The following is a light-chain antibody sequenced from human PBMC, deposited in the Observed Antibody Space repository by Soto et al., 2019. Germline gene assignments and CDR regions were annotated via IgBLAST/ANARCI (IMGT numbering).Light chain of an antibody. CDR3: QVWDISSGHVV. CDR1: HIGSKS. J-gene: IGLJ3*02. V-gene: IGLV3-21*01. Sequence: SYELTQPPSVSVAPGKTASVACGGSHIGSKSVHWYQKKSGQAPGLVMYYDSDRPSGIPERFSGSNSGNTATLTISRVEAGDEADYYCQVWDISSGHVVFGGGTKLTVL. CDR2: YDS.